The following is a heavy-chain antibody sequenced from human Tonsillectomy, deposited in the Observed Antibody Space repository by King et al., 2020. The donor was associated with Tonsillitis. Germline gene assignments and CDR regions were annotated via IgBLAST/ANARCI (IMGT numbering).Heavy chain of an antibody. CDR1: GASITDYY. V-gene: IGHV4-59*03. D-gene: IGHD6-19*01. Sequence: QLQESGPGLVKPSETLSLTCSVSGASITDYYWSWIRQPPGKGPEWIGYVYYSGSTNYNPSLKSRVTMSIDTSKNQFSLKLTSVTAADTAVYYGAFRRGYTSGWYWFDPWGQGTLVTVSS. CDR3: AFRRGYTSGWYWFDP. J-gene: IGHJ5*02. CDR2: VYYSGST.